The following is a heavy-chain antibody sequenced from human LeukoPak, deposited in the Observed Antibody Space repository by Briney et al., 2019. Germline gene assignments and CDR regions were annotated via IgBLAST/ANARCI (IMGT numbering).Heavy chain of an antibody. J-gene: IGHJ4*02. D-gene: IGHD6-19*01. CDR3: AKDVAPDSGWDLDY. CDR1: GLTFSTYS. CDR2: IYNSGAKI. Sequence: GGSLRLSCAVSGLTFSTYSMTWVRQGPGKGLEWVSSIYNSGAKIFYADSVKGRFTISGDNSKNMLYLQMNSLRVEDTAVYYCAKDVAPDSGWDLDYWGQGTLVTVSS. V-gene: IGHV3-23*01.